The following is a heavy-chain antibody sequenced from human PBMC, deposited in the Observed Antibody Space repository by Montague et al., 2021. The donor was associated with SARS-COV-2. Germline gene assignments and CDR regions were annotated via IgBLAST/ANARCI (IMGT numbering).Heavy chain of an antibody. CDR1: GFTFSNYW. CDR2: IKPDGSGQ. J-gene: IGHJ4*02. V-gene: IGHV3-7*01. D-gene: IGHD3-10*01. CDR3: ARSLFSSGSF. Sequence: SLSLSCAASGFTFSNYWMNWTRQAPGKGLEWVASIKPDGSGQNYVDSVKGRFTISRDNAKKSLYLQMNSLRVGDTAVYYCARSLFSSGSFWGQGTLVTVSS.